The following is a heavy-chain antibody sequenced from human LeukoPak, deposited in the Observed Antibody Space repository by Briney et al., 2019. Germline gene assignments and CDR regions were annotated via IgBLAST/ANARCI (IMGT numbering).Heavy chain of an antibody. Sequence: SETLSLTCTVSGGSISGSSYYWGWIPQPQGTGLEWIWRIYYSESTYYNPSLKSRVTISVDTSKNQFSLKLSSVAAADTAVYYCARPGIAPVGSGWFFDYWGQGTLVTVSS. D-gene: IGHD6-19*01. CDR3: ARPGIAPVGSGWFFDY. J-gene: IGHJ4*02. CDR2: IYYSEST. CDR1: GGSISGSSYY. V-gene: IGHV4-39*01.